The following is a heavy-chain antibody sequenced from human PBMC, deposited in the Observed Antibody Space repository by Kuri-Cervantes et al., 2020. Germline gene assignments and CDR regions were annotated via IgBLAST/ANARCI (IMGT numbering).Heavy chain of an antibody. D-gene: IGHD4-17*01. V-gene: IGHV3-7*01. Sequence: GGSLRLSCAASGFTFSSYWMSWVRQAPGKGLEWVANIKQDGSEKYYVDSVKGRFTISRDNAKNSLYLQMNSLRAEDTAVYYCAKVQKKATETSYDYYYYGMDVWGQGTTVTVSS. CDR3: AKVQKKATETSYDYYYYGMDV. J-gene: IGHJ6*02. CDR2: IKQDGSEK. CDR1: GFTFSSYW.